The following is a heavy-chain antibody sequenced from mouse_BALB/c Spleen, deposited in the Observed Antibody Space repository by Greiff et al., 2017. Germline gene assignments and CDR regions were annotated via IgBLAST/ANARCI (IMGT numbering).Heavy chain of an antibody. V-gene: IGHV1-54*03. CDR1: GYAFTNYL. D-gene: IGHD1-1*01. CDR3: ARRVVAMDY. CDR2: INPGSGGT. Sequence: VQLQQSGAELVRPGTSVKVSCKASGYAFTNYLIEWVKQRPGQGLEWIGVINPGSGGTNYNEKFKGKATLTADKSSSTAYMQLSSLTSDDSAVYFCARRVVAMDYWGQGTSVTVSS. J-gene: IGHJ4*01.